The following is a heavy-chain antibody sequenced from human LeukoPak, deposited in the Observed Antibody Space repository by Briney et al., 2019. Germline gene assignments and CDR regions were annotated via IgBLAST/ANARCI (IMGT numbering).Heavy chain of an antibody. CDR1: GGSISSGGYY. Sequence: SETLSLTCTVSGGSISSGGYYWSWIRQHPGKGLEWIGYIYYSGSTYYNPSLKSRVTISVDTSKNQFSLKLSSVTAADTAVYYCASSYYDSSGYYLPFDYWGQGTPVTVSS. D-gene: IGHD3-22*01. V-gene: IGHV4-31*03. CDR2: IYYSGST. J-gene: IGHJ4*02. CDR3: ASSYYDSSGYYLPFDY.